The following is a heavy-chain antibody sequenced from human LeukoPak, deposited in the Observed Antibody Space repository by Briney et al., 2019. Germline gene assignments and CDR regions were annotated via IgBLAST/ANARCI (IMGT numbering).Heavy chain of an antibody. V-gene: IGHV3-33*01. CDR2: IWYDGSNK. D-gene: IGHD3-10*01. CDR3: ARDGGRITGPTMVRGVAQNSAFDY. Sequence: PGRSLRLSCAASGFTFSSYGMHWVRQAPGKGLEWVAVIWYDGSNKYYADSVKGRFTISRDNSKNTLYLQMNSLRAEDTAVYYCARDGGRITGPTMVRGVAQNSAFDYWGQGTLVTVSS. J-gene: IGHJ4*02. CDR1: GFTFSSYG.